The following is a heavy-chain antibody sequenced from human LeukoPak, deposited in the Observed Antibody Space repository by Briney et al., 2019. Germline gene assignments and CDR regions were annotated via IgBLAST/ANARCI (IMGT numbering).Heavy chain of an antibody. V-gene: IGHV1-2*02. Sequence: ASVKVSCKASGYTFTDYYIHWVRQAPGQGFEWMGWINSNTGGTNFAQKFQGRVTLIRDTSIKTAYMDLTKLRPDDTALYYCTRGGSASYSPYQSVFDIWGQGTLVTVSS. CDR3: TRGGSASYSPYQSVFDI. CDR1: GYTFTDYY. D-gene: IGHD2-15*01. J-gene: IGHJ3*02. CDR2: INSNTGGT.